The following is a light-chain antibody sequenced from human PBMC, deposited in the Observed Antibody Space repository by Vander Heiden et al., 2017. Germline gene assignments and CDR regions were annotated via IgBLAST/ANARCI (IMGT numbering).Light chain of an antibody. J-gene: IGLJ3*02. CDR1: SGSIASSY. CDR2: ENN. V-gene: IGLV6-57*01. CDR3: QSYDNNDLWV. Sequence: NLMLTQPHSVSESPGKTVTISCTRSSGSIASSYVQWYQQRPGSSPTTLSYENNQRPSGVPDRFSGSIDSSSNAASLTISGLKTEDEADYYCQSYDNNDLWVCGGGTKLT.